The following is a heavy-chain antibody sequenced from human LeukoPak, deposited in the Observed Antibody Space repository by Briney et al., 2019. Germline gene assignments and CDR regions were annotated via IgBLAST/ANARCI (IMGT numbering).Heavy chain of an antibody. CDR1: GFTFDDYG. Sequence: GGSLRLSCAASGFTFDDYGMSWVRQAPGKGLEWVSAISGSGGSTYYADSVKGRFTISRDNSKNTLYLQMNSLRAEDTAVYYCAKDHEPAAIPADWGQGTLVTVSS. D-gene: IGHD2-2*02. J-gene: IGHJ4*02. CDR2: ISGSGGST. CDR3: AKDHEPAAIPAD. V-gene: IGHV3-23*01.